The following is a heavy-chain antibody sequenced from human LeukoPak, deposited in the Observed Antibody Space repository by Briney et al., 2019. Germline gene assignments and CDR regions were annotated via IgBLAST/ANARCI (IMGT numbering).Heavy chain of an antibody. CDR3: VTRDYQTEY. Sequence: GGSLRLSCAASGFVFSHYWTTWVRQAPGKGLEWVANMNQVGSEKYYVDSVKGRFTISRDNGKNSLYLQMNSLRAEDTAVYYCVTRDYQTEYWGQGALVTVSS. V-gene: IGHV3-7*01. J-gene: IGHJ4*02. CDR1: GFVFSHYW. D-gene: IGHD3-16*01. CDR2: MNQVGSEK.